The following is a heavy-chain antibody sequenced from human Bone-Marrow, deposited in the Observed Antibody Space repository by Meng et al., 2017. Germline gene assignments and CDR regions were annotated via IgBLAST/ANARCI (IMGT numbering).Heavy chain of an antibody. V-gene: IGHV2-70*04. Sequence: SGPTLVKPTQTLILTCTLSGFSLSTSGMRGSWIRQPPGKALEWLARIDWDDEKFYSSPLKTRLTISKDTSKNQVVHTMTNMDPVNTATYYCARECCSAGASYSRGSIPDYWGQGTLVTVSS. CDR3: ARECCSAGASYSRGSIPDY. J-gene: IGHJ4*02. D-gene: IGHD2-15*01. CDR1: GFSLSTSGMR. CDR2: IDWDDEK.